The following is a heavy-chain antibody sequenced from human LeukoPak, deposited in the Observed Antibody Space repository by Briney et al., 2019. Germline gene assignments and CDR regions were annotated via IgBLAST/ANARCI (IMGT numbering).Heavy chain of an antibody. V-gene: IGHV4-59*01. Sequence: SETLSLTCTVSGGSIRGYYWSWIRQPPGKGLEWIGYIYYSGSTNYNPSLKSRVTISVDTSKNQFSLKLSSVTAADTAVYYCARSLHDSSGPGDYWGQGTLVTVSS. CDR2: IYYSGST. J-gene: IGHJ4*02. CDR3: ARSLHDSSGPGDY. CDR1: GGSIRGYY. D-gene: IGHD3-22*01.